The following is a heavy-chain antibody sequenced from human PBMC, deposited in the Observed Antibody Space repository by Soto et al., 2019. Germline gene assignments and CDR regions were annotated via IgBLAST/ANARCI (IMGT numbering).Heavy chain of an antibody. CDR2: INPSGGST. J-gene: IGHJ6*02. CDR1: GDTFTSYY. V-gene: IGHV1-46*01. Sequence: AAVKVSYKASGDTFTSYYMHWVRQAPGQGLEWMGIINPSGGSTSYAQKFQGRVTMTRDTSTSTVYMELSSLRSEDTAVYYCARDHSYSSSWYGVANYYYYYGMDVWGQGTTVTVSS. D-gene: IGHD6-13*01. CDR3: ARDHSYSSSWYGVANYYYYYGMDV.